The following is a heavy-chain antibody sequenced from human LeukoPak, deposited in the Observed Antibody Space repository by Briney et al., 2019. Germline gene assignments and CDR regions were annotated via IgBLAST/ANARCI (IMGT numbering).Heavy chain of an antibody. Sequence: PGGSLRLSCAASGFTFSSYSMNWVRQAPGKGLEWVSAISGSGGSTYYADSVKGRFTISRDNSKNTLYLQMNSLRAEDTAVYYCAKDVAWIIGSGSYYSGYFDYWGQGTLVTVSS. J-gene: IGHJ4*02. CDR1: GFTFSSYS. CDR2: ISGSGGST. V-gene: IGHV3-23*01. D-gene: IGHD1-26*01. CDR3: AKDVAWIIGSGSYYSGYFDY.